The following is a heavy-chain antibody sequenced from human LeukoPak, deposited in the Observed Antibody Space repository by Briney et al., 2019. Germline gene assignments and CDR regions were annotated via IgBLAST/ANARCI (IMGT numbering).Heavy chain of an antibody. D-gene: IGHD6-25*01. J-gene: IGHJ4*02. CDR2: IYSVGTT. V-gene: IGHV3-53*01. Sequence: GGSLRLACAASGFTVSNTFMSWVRQAPGKGLEWVSVIYSVGTTYYADSVKGRFTISRDNSKNTLYLQMNSLRAEDTAVYYCARGSVWLDHWGQGTLGTVSS. CDR1: GFTVSNTF. CDR3: ARGSVWLDH.